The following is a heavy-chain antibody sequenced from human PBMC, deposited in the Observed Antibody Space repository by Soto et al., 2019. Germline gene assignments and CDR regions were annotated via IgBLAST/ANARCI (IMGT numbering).Heavy chain of an antibody. D-gene: IGHD2-15*01. CDR2: ISSKSTFI. CDR3: ARLGISALDS. J-gene: IGHJ5*01. V-gene: IGHV3-21*01. Sequence: GGSLRLSCAASGFTFRDYSLNWVRQAPGKGLEWVSSISSKSTFIHYADSVKGRFTISRDNAKNSLYLQMDSLRDDDTAVCFCARLGISALDSWGQGALVTVSS. CDR1: GFTFRDYS.